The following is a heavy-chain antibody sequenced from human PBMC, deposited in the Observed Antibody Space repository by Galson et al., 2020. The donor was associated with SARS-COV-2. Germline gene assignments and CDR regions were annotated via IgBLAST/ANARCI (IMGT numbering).Heavy chain of an antibody. Sequence: SVKVSCKASGFTFTSSAVQWVRQARGQRLEWIGWLVVGSGNTNYAQKFQERVTITRDMSTSTAYMELSSLRSEDTAVYYCAAEGVGSSSLYYYYMDVWGKGTTVTVSS. CDR1: GFTFTSSA. CDR3: AAEGVGSSSLYYYYMDV. V-gene: IGHV1-58*01. D-gene: IGHD6-6*01. J-gene: IGHJ6*03. CDR2: LVVGSGNT.